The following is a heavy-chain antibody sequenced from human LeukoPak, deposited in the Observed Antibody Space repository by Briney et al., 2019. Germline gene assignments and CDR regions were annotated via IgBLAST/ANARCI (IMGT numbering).Heavy chain of an antibody. D-gene: IGHD6-19*01. J-gene: IGHJ6*03. CDR2: IKQDGSEK. V-gene: IGHV3-7*01. Sequence: PGGSLRLSCAASGFTFSTYWMSWVGQAPGKGLEWVANIKQDGSEKYYVDSVKDRFTISRDNAKNSLYLQMNSLRVEDTAVYYCAKESSSGWYWDVWGKGTTVTVSS. CDR3: AKESSSGWYWDV. CDR1: GFTFSTYW.